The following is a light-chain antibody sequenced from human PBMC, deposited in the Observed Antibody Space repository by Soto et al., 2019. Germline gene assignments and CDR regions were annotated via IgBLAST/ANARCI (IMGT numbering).Light chain of an antibody. Sequence: VVMTQSPDSLALSLCDRSTIDCKCSQSVLFGSSNKNYLAWYQQKPGQPPKLLVYWASTRESGVPDRFRGSGSGTDFTLTITSLQAEDAAVYYCQQYYETPPTFGQGTKVDIK. CDR1: QSVLFGSSNKNY. J-gene: IGKJ1*01. CDR2: WAS. V-gene: IGKV4-1*01. CDR3: QQYYETPPT.